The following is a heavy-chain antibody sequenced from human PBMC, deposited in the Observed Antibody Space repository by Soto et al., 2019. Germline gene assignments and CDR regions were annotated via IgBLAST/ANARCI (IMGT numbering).Heavy chain of an antibody. CDR2: ITWNSGGI. Sequence: EVQLVESGGDLVQPGRSLRLSCTASGFTFDEYAMHWVRQVPGKGLEWVSVITWNSGGIDYADSVKGRFTTSRDNAKHTLYLQMNSLRTEDTAFYYCAKDARAVAGLGVYYFDLWGQGTLVTVSS. J-gene: IGHJ4*02. V-gene: IGHV3-9*01. D-gene: IGHD6-19*01. CDR3: AKDARAVAGLGVYYFDL. CDR1: GFTFDEYA.